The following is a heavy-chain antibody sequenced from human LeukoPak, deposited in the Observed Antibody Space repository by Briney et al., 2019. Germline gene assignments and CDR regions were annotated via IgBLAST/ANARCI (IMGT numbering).Heavy chain of an antibody. CDR2: INHSGST. V-gene: IGHV4-34*01. CDR1: GGSFSGHY. CDR3: ARGVRVLLWFGELLSWFDP. Sequence: KTSETLSLTCAVYGGSFSGHYWSWIRQTPGKGLEWIGEINHSGSTNNNPSLTSRVTISVDTSKNQFSLKLSSVTAADTAVYYCARGVRVLLWFGELLSWFDPWGQGTLVTVSS. J-gene: IGHJ5*02. D-gene: IGHD3-10*01.